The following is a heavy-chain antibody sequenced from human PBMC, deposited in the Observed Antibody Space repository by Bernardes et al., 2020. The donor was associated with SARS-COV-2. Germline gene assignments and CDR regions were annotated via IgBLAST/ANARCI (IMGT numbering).Heavy chain of an antibody. D-gene: IGHD2-15*01. CDR2: IYWDDDK. V-gene: IGHV2-5*02. CDR3: AHRLEGWQGPYFDY. J-gene: IGHJ4*02. CDR1: GFSLSTSGVG. Sequence: SSPTLVKPTQTLTLTCTFSGFSLSTSGVGVGWIRQPPGKALEWLALIYWDDDKRYSPSLKSRLTITKDTSKNQVVLTMTNMDPVDTATYYCAHRLEGWQGPYFDYWGQGTLVTVS.